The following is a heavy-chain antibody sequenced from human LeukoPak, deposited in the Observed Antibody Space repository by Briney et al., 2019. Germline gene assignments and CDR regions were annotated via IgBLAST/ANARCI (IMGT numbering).Heavy chain of an antibody. D-gene: IGHD6-13*01. Sequence: SVKVSFKASGGTFISYAISWVRQAPGQGLEWMGGIIPIFGTASYAQKFQGRVTITTDESTSTAYMELSSLRSEDTAVYYCARGEGPADSSSPAVDYWGQGTLVTVSS. CDR3: ARGEGPADSSSPAVDY. CDR2: IIPIFGTA. CDR1: GGTFISYA. J-gene: IGHJ4*02. V-gene: IGHV1-69*05.